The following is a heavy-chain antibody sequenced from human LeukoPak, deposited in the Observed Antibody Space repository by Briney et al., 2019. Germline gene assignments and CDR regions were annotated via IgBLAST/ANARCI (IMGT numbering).Heavy chain of an antibody. D-gene: IGHD2-21*02. J-gene: IGHJ3*02. CDR3: VKSLAGLAYCGGDCYVGAFDI. CDR1: GFTFSSYA. V-gene: IGHV3-64D*09. CDR2: ITSNGGDT. Sequence: GGSLRLSCSASGFTFSSYAMHWVRQAPGKGLGYVSVITSNGGDTFYADSVKGRFTISRDNSKNTLYLHMSSLRAEDTAVYYCVKSLAGLAYCGGDCYVGAFDIWGQGTMVTVSS.